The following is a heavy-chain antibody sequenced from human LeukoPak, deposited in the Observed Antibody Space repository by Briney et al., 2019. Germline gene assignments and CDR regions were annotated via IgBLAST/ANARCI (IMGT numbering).Heavy chain of an antibody. J-gene: IGHJ4*02. CDR2: IKTSGST. CDR1: GGSISTYY. Sequence: PSETLSLTCTVSGGSISTYYWSWIRQPVGKGLEWIGHIKTSGSTHYNPSLRSRITMSVDTSKNQFSLNLSSVTAADTAVYYCAKVAKYYYGSETYFFFEDWGQGTLVTVSS. CDR3: AKVAKYYYGSETYFFFED. D-gene: IGHD3-10*01. V-gene: IGHV4-4*07.